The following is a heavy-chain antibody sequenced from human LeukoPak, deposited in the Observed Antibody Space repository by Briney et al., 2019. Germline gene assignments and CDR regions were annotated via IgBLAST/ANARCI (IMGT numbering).Heavy chain of an antibody. D-gene: IGHD6-25*01. V-gene: IGHV3-23*01. Sequence: GGSLRLSCAASEFTFSSCGMSWVRQAPGKGLEWVSSISSGGDYTYYADSVKDRFTISRDNSKNTLYLQMNSLRAEDTAVYYCARGPRLPYYWGQGTLVTVSS. J-gene: IGHJ4*02. CDR1: EFTFSSCG. CDR3: ARGPRLPYY. CDR2: ISSGGDYT.